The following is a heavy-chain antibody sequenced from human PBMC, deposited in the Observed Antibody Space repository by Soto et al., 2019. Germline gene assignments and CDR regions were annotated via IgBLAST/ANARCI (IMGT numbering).Heavy chain of an antibody. CDR2: IYFSGSSHIYNNGVT. D-gene: IGHD1-26*01. J-gene: IGHJ4*02. V-gene: IGHV4-31*03. CDR1: GGSISSGGYY. Sequence: SETLSLTCTVSGGSISSGGYYWSWIRQRPGAGLEWIGYIYFSGSSHIYNNGVTHYTPSLQSRLTISGDKSTKQFSLKLTSATAAETGLYYCARGGLSGDDHKNPWELSQWGQGPLLNVSA. CDR3: ARGGLSGDDHKNPWELSQ.